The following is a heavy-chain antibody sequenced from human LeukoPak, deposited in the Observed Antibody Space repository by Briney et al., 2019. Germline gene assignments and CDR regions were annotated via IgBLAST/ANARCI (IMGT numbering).Heavy chain of an antibody. CDR1: GFTFSSYG. D-gene: IGHD5-24*01. CDR3: APLQLEFDY. J-gene: IGHJ4*02. V-gene: IGHV3-30*03. CDR2: ISYDGSNK. Sequence: PGGSLRLSCAASGFTFSSYGMHWVRQAPGKGLEWVAVISYDGSNKYYADSVKGRFTISRDNVKNSLYLQMNSLRAEDTAVYYCAPLQLEFDYWGQGTLVTVSS.